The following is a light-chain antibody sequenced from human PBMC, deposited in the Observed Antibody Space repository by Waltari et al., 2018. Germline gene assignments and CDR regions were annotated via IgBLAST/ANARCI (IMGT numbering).Light chain of an antibody. Sequence: DIQMTQSPSTLSASVGDRVTITCRAGQNINTYFAWYQHKPGKAPKLLIYGGSTLESGVPLRFSGSGSGTEFTLTISSLQPDDFATYYCQRYNSYSNTFGQGTKLEIK. V-gene: IGKV1-5*01. CDR1: QNINTY. CDR2: GGS. CDR3: QRYNSYSNT. J-gene: IGKJ2*01.